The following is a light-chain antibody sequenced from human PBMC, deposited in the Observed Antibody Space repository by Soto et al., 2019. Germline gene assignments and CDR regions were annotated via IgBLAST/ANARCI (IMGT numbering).Light chain of an antibody. CDR3: QVWDSSSDHVV. V-gene: IGLV3-21*04. CDR2: YDR. J-gene: IGLJ2*01. Sequence: SYELTQPPSMSVAPGKTAKITCGGTNIGSKSVHWYQQKPGQAPVLVIYYDRARPSGIPERFSGSNSGSTATLSNGRVEAGDEADYYSQVWDSSSDHVVVGGGTKLTVL. CDR1: NIGSKS.